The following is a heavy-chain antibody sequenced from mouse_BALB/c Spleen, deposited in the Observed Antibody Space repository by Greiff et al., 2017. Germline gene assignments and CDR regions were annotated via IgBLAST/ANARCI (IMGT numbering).Heavy chain of an antibody. CDR2: INPYNGDT. J-gene: IGHJ4*01. CDR1: GYSFTGYF. CDR3: GKDYGSSDYAMDY. Sequence: EVQLQQSGPELVKPGASVKISCKASGYSFTGYFMNWVKQSHGKSLEWIGRINPYNGDTFYNQKFKGKATLTVDKSSSTAHMELLSLTSEDSAVYYCGKDYGSSDYAMDYGGQGTSVTVAS. V-gene: IGHV1-37*01. D-gene: IGHD1-1*01.